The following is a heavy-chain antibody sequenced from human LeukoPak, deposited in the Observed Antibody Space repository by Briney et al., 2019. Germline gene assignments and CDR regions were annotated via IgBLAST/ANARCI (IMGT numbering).Heavy chain of an antibody. CDR3: AKSRRVPAAMGNWFDP. CDR1: GFTFSSYW. D-gene: IGHD2-2*01. J-gene: IGHJ5*02. CDR2: IKQDGSEK. Sequence: PGGSLRLSCAASGFTFSSYWMSWVRQAPGKGLEWVANIKQDGSEKYYVDSVKGRFTISRDNAKNSLYLQMNSLRAEDTAGYYCAKSRRVPAAMGNWFDPWGQGTLVTVSS. V-gene: IGHV3-7*01.